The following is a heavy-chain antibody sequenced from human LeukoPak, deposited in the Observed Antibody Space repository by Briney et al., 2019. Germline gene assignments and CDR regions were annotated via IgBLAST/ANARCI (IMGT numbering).Heavy chain of an antibody. CDR1: GFSFSSNG. J-gene: IGHJ4*02. V-gene: IGHV3-23*01. Sequence: QTGKSLRLSCAASGFSFSSNGLHWVRQSPGKGLEWVSAISGSGGNTYSADSVKGRCTVSRDNSKKTLFLQMNSLRAEDTAVYYCAKGMSATSGYLELEYWGQGTLVIVSS. D-gene: IGHD3-22*01. CDR2: ISGSGGNT. CDR3: AKGMSATSGYLELEY.